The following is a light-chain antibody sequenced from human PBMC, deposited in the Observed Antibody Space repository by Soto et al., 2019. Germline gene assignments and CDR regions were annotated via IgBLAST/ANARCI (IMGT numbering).Light chain of an antibody. Sequence: ETVLTQSPGTLSLSPGERATVSCRASQSVGGNSLAWYQQRPGRAPRLLIYDTSKRATGIPDRFSGSGSGTDFTLTISRLEPADFAVYYCQQYQNSPRTFGQGTKVEIK. CDR1: QSVGGNS. CDR2: DTS. V-gene: IGKV3-20*01. J-gene: IGKJ1*01. CDR3: QQYQNSPRT.